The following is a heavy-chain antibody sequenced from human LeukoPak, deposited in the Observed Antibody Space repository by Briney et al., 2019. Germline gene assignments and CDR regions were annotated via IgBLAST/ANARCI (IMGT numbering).Heavy chain of an antibody. J-gene: IGHJ4*02. CDR3: ARASITMVRGANKALGY. V-gene: IGHV1-8*01. CDR2: MNPNSGNT. Sequence: ASVKVSCKASGYTFTSYDINWVRQATGQGLEWMGWMNPNSGNTGYAQKFQGRVTMTRNTSISTAYMELSSLRSEDTAVYYCARASITMVRGANKALGYWGQGTLVTVSS. CDR1: GYTFTSYD. D-gene: IGHD3-10*01.